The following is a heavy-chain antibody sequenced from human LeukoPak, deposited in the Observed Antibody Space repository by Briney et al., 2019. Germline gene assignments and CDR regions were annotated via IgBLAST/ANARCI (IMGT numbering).Heavy chain of an antibody. CDR3: ATGDYTFDN. CDR1: GGSINTYY. CDR2: IVPSGHT. J-gene: IGHJ4*02. D-gene: IGHD4-17*01. V-gene: IGHV4-4*07. Sequence: SETLSLTCTVFGGSINTYYWSWFRQPAGKGLEWIGRIVPSGHTIYNPSLKSRVTMSLDTSKNTFSLKLNSVTAADTAVYYCATGDYTFDNWGQGTLVTVSS.